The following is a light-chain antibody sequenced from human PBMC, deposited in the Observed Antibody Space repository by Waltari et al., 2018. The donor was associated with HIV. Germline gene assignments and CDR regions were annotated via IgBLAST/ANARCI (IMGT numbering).Light chain of an antibody. CDR1: SPDVGSYNL. CDR2: EAS. V-gene: IGLV2-14*02. J-gene: IGLJ2*01. CDR3: SSYTTRNTRV. Sequence: QSALTQPASVSGSPGQSITISCPGTSPDVGSYNLVSWYQQHPGKAPKLIIYEASKRPSGVSNRFSGSKSGNTASLTISGLQAEDEADYYCSSYTTRNTRVFGGGTKLTVL.